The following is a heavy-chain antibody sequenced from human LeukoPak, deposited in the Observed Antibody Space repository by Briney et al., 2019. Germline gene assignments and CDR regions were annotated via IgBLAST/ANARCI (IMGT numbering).Heavy chain of an antibody. CDR1: GYTFSSHA. CDR3: AKQWLVGS. J-gene: IGHJ4*02. D-gene: IGHD6-19*01. V-gene: IGHV3-23*01. Sequence: GGSLRLSCAASGYTFSSHAMNWVRQAPAKGLEWVSSIDEGDGTTHYADSVKGRFTISRDGSKNTLYLQLYRLRVEDTAVYYCAKQWLVGSWGQGTLVTVSS. CDR2: IDEGDGTT.